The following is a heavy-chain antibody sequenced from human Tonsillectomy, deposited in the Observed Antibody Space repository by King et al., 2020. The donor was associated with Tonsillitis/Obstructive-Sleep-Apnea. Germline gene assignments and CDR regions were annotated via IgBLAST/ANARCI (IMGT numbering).Heavy chain of an antibody. CDR1: GGSFSGYY. V-gene: IGHV4-34*01. J-gene: IGHJ5*02. Sequence: VQLQQWGAGLLKPSETLSLTCAVYGGSFSGYYWSWIRQPPGKGLEWIGEINHSGSTNYNPSLKSRVTISVDTSKNQFSLKLSSLTAADTAVYYWAVNGELLWALFDPWGQGTLVTVSS. D-gene: IGHD3-10*01. CDR2: INHSGST. CDR3: AVNGELLWALFDP.